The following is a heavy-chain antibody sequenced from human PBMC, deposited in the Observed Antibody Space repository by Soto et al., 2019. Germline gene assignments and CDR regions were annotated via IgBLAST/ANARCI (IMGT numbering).Heavy chain of an antibody. V-gene: IGHV3-23*01. CDR1: GFIFSSYA. J-gene: IGHJ4*02. Sequence: GGSLRLSCAASGFIFSSYALSWVLQAPGKGLEWVSAISGSGTTTYYADSVKGRFTFSRDNSKNMLYLQMNSLRAEDTAVYYCARTPWYDSSGYVDYWGQGTLVTVSS. CDR3: ARTPWYDSSGYVDY. CDR2: ISGSGTTT. D-gene: IGHD3-22*01.